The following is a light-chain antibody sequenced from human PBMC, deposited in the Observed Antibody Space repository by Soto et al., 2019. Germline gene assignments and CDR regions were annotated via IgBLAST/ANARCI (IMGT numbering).Light chain of an antibody. CDR1: SGHSNYA. CDR3: QTWGYGIVG. V-gene: IGLV4-69*01. J-gene: IGLJ2*01. Sequence: QLVLTQSPSASASLGASVKLTCTLSSGHSNYAIAWHQQQSEKGPRYLMKLNSDGSHSNGDGIPDRFSGSSSGAERYLTISSLQSEDEADYYCQTWGYGIVGVGGGTKLNVL. CDR2: LNSDGSH.